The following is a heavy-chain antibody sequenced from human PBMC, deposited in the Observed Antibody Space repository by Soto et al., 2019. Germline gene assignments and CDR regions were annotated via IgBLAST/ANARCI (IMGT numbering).Heavy chain of an antibody. V-gene: IGHV3-9*01. Sequence: AQLVESGGGLVQPGRSLRLSCVASGFTFDDYAIHWVRQAPGKGLEWVSGISWNGAATGYADSVKGRFTISRDNAKNSLYLQLSSLRTEDTAIYYCATLPLYGSGFDCWGQGTLVTVSS. CDR2: ISWNGAAT. CDR3: ATLPLYGSGFDC. D-gene: IGHD3-10*01. J-gene: IGHJ4*02. CDR1: GFTFDDYA.